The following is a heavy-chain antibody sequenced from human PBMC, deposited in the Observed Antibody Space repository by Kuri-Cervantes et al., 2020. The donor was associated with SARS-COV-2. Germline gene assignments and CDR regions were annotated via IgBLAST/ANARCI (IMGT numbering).Heavy chain of an antibody. CDR3: ARVHSSGWYGYYYYGMDV. D-gene: IGHD6-19*01. V-gene: IGHV3-74*01. CDR1: GFTFSDHY. J-gene: IGHJ6*02. Sequence: GESLKISCAASGFTFSDHYMSWIRQAPGKGLVWVSRINSDGSSTSYADSVKGRFTISRDNAKNTLYLQMNSLRAEDTAVYYCARVHSSGWYGYYYYGMDVWGQGTTVTVSS. CDR2: INSDGSST.